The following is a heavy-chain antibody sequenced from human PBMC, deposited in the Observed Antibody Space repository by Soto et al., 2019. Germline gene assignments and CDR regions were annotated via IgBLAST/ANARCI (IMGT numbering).Heavy chain of an antibody. CDR1: GGSITSDDYY. D-gene: IGHD2-21*02. Sequence: QVQLQESGPGLVKPSQSLSLTCTVSGGSITSDDYYWSWIRQPPGRGLEWIGYIFYSGSTHYNHSLKSRFIISLDTSKKQVSLTLSSVTAADTALYYCASANCGGDCSYRHDRYYFESWGQGTLVTVSS. V-gene: IGHV4-30-4*01. J-gene: IGHJ4*02. CDR2: IFYSGST. CDR3: ASANCGGDCSYRHDRYYFES.